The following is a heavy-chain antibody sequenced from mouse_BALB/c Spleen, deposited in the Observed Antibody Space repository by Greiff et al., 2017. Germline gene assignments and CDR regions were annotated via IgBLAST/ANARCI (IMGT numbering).Heavy chain of an antibody. J-gene: IGHJ4*01. CDR2: IRNKANGYTT. Sequence: EVQVVESGGGLVQPGGSLRLSCATSGFTFTDYYMSWVRQPPGKALEWLGFIRNKANGYTTEYSASVKGRFTISRDNSQSILYLQMNTLRAEDSATYYCARRYGYAYAMDYWGQGTSVTVSS. CDR3: ARRYGYAYAMDY. V-gene: IGHV7-3*02. D-gene: IGHD2-2*01. CDR1: GFTFTDYY.